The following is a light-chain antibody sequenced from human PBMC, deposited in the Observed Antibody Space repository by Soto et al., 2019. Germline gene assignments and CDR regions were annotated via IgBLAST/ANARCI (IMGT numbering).Light chain of an antibody. J-gene: IGLJ1*01. CDR2: DVS. CDR3: CSYAGSYGV. Sequence: SALTQPRSVSGSPGQSVTISCPGTSSDVGGYNYVSWYQQHPGKAPKLMIYDVSKRPSGVPDRFSGSKSGNTASLTISGLQAEDEADYYCCSYAGSYGVFGTGTKVTVL. CDR1: SSDVGGYNY. V-gene: IGLV2-11*01.